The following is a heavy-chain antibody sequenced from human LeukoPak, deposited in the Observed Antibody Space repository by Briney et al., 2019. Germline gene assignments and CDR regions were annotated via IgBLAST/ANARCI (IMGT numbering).Heavy chain of an antibody. V-gene: IGHV3-23*01. Sequence: AGSLSLSCAASGCTFSSNAMCWVRQAPAQGLERVSVICGSGGSTYYADSVKGRFTISRDNSKNTLYLQMNSLRAEDTAVYYCAKTMVRGVLSFDYWGQGTLVTVSS. D-gene: IGHD3-10*01. CDR1: GCTFSSNA. CDR3: AKTMVRGVLSFDY. CDR2: ICGSGGST. J-gene: IGHJ4*02.